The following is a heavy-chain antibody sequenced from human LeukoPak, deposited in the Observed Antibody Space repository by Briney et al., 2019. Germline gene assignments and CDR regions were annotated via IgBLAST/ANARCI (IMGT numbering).Heavy chain of an antibody. Sequence: GASVKVSCKACGYTFTGYYMHWVRQAPGQGLEWMGRINPNSGGTNYAQKFQGRVTMTRDTSISTAYMELSRLRSDDTAVYYCARERRAVAGGYNWFDPWGQGTLVTVSS. CDR3: ARERRAVAGGYNWFDP. V-gene: IGHV1-2*06. J-gene: IGHJ5*02. CDR1: GYTFTGYY. D-gene: IGHD6-19*01. CDR2: INPNSGGT.